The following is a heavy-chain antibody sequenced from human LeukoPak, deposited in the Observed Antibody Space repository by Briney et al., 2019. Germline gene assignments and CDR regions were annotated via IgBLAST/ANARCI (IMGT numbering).Heavy chain of an antibody. CDR1: GYNFTSQW. Sequence: GESLKISCKASGYNFTSQWIGWVRQMPGKGLEWMGIINPGDSEIRYRPSFDGQVTISADKSISTAYLQWSSLKASDTAMYYCARNYCSGGSCYPDYWGQGTLVTVSS. CDR2: INPGDSEI. D-gene: IGHD2-15*01. J-gene: IGHJ4*02. V-gene: IGHV5-51*01. CDR3: ARNYCSGGSCYPDY.